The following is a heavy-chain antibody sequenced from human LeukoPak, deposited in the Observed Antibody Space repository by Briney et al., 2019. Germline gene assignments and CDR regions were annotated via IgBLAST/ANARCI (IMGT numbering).Heavy chain of an antibody. CDR2: IYYSGST. Sequence: PSETLSLTCTVSGGSVSSGSYYWSWIRQPPGKGLEWIGYIYYSGSTNYNPSLKSRVTISVDTSMNQFSLLLTSATAADTAVYYCARDSLLRGSGWDYWYFDLWGRGTLVTVSS. CDR1: GGSVSSGSYY. J-gene: IGHJ2*01. V-gene: IGHV4-61*01. D-gene: IGHD6-25*01. CDR3: ARDSLLRGSGWDYWYFDL.